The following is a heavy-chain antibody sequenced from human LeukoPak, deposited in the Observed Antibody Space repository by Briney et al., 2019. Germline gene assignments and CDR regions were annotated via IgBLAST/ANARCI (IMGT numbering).Heavy chain of an antibody. CDR2: IIPILGIA. CDR3: ARGSLAAAGSNWFDP. V-gene: IGHV1-69*10. D-gene: IGHD6-13*01. J-gene: IGHJ5*02. Sequence: VKVSCKASGGTLSSYAISWVRQAPGQGLEWMGRIIPILGIANYAQKFQGRVTITADKSTSTAYMELSSLRSEDTAVYYCARGSLAAAGSNWFDPWGQGTLVTVSS. CDR1: GGTLSSYA.